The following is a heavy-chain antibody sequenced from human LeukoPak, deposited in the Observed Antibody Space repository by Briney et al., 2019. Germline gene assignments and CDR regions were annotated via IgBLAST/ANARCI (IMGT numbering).Heavy chain of an antibody. Sequence: GGSLRLSCTASGFTFDDYGMSWVRHVPGKGLEWVSSISSSSSYIYYADSLKGRITISRDNARRSLFLQMNSLRAEDTAVYYCARRASTERGHSYGLDYWGQGTLVTVSS. V-gene: IGHV3-21*01. CDR1: GFTFDDYG. J-gene: IGHJ4*02. CDR2: ISSSSSYI. CDR3: ARRASTERGHSYGLDY. D-gene: IGHD5-18*01.